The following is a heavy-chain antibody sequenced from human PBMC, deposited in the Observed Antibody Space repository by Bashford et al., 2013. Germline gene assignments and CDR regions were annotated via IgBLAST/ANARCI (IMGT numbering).Heavy chain of an antibody. CDR2: IKSKTDGGTT. CDR3: TTVVGGGIKWEPPEFDY. V-gene: IGHV3-15*01. D-gene: IGHD1-26*01. Sequence: VRQAPGKGLEWVGRIKSKTDGGTTDYAAPVKGRFTISRDDSKNTLYLQMNSLKTEDTAVYYCTTVVGGGIKWEPPEFDYWGQGTLVTVSS. J-gene: IGHJ4*02.